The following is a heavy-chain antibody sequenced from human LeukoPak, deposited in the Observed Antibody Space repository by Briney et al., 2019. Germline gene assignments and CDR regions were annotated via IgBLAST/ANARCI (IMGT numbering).Heavy chain of an antibody. CDR2: IRYDGSNK. D-gene: IGHD3-22*01. CDR3: ARDSGYYDSSGYSFDY. V-gene: IGHV3-30*02. CDR1: GFTFSSYG. Sequence: GGSLRLSCAASGFTFSSYGMHWVRQAPGKGLEWVAFIRYDGSNKYYADSVKGRFTISRDNSKNTLYLQMNSLRAEDTAVYYCARDSGYYDSSGYSFDYWGQGTLVTVSS. J-gene: IGHJ4*02.